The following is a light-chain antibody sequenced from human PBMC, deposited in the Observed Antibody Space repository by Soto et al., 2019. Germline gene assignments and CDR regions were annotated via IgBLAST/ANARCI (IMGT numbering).Light chain of an antibody. Sequence: EIVLTQSPGTLSLSPGERATLSCRASQSVSSSYLAWYQQKPGQAPRLLIYGASSRATGIPDRFSGSGSGTDFTLTISRLEPEDVAVYYCQQYGSSPRTFGQGTTVDIK. CDR3: QQYGSSPRT. J-gene: IGKJ1*01. CDR1: QSVSSSY. CDR2: GAS. V-gene: IGKV3-20*01.